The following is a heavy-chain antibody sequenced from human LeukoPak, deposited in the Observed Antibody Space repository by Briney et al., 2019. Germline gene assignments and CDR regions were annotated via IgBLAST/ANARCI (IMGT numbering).Heavy chain of an antibody. CDR3: VRGHYSNTL. Sequence: EWVSGIYTDGSTYYADSVQGRFTISRDNSKNTLYLQMNSLRADDTSVYYCVRGHYSNTLGGQGTLVTVSS. V-gene: IGHV3-66*01. CDR2: IYTDGST. D-gene: IGHD4-11*01. J-gene: IGHJ4*02.